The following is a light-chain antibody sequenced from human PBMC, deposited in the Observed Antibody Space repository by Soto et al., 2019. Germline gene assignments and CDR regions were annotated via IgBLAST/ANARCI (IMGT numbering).Light chain of an antibody. V-gene: IGKV1-39*01. CDR2: TAS. CDR1: QNIRTY. J-gene: IGKJ2*03. CDR3: QQTYSTLNS. Sequence: DIQVTQSPSSLSAYVGDRVTITCRASQNIRTYLTWYQQRPGKPPKLLIHTASTLQSGVPSRFSGSGSGTDFTLTISSLQPEDFATYYCQQTYSTLNSFGQGTKLEIK.